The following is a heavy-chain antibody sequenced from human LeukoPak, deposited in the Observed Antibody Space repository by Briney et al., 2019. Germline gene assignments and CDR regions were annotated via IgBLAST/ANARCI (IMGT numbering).Heavy chain of an antibody. CDR2: ISSSSSYI. V-gene: IGHV3-21*01. J-gene: IGHJ4*02. D-gene: IGHD3-10*01. CDR1: GFTFSSYS. Sequence: GGSLRLSCAASGFTFSSYSMNWVRQAPGKGLEWVSSISSSSSYIYFADSVKGRFTISRDNAKNSLYLQMNSLRVEDTAVYYCARTQYGSGSPFDYWGQGTLVTVSS. CDR3: ARTQYGSGSPFDY.